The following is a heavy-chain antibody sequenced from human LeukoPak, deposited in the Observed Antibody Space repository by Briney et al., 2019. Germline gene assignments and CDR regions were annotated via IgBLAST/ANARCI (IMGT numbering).Heavy chain of an antibody. Sequence: PGGSLRLSCAASGFTFSSYNMNWVRQAPGKGLEWVSYISSSSSTIYYADSVKGRFTISRDNAKNSLYLQMNSLRDEDTAVYYCARVAADFWSGYYGMDVWGQGTTVTVSS. D-gene: IGHD3-3*01. V-gene: IGHV3-48*02. CDR3: ARVAADFWSGYYGMDV. J-gene: IGHJ6*02. CDR2: ISSSSSTI. CDR1: GFTFSSYN.